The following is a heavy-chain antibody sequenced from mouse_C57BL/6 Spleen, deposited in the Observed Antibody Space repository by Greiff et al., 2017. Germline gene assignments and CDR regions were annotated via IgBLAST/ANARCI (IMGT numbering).Heavy chain of an antibody. J-gene: IGHJ1*03. V-gene: IGHV5-4*03. Sequence: EVKLMESGGGLVKPGGSLKLSCAASGFTFSSYAMSWVRQTPEKRLEWVATISDGGSYTYYPDNVKGRFTISRDNAKNNLYLQMSHLKSEDTAMYYCARRPPPYGSSHWYFDVWGTGTTVTVSS. CDR3: ARRPPPYGSSHWYFDV. D-gene: IGHD1-1*01. CDR1: GFTFSSYA. CDR2: ISDGGSYT.